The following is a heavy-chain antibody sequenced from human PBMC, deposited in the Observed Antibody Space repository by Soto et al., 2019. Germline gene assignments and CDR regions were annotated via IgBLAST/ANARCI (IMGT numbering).Heavy chain of an antibody. CDR2: MNPNSGNT. D-gene: IGHD3-9*01. Sequence: ASVKVSCKASGYTFTSYDINWVRQATGQGLEWVGWMNPNSGNTGYAQKFQGRVIMTRNTSISTAYMELSSLRSEDTAVYYCARDGRYYDILTGYYPYYYYYGMDVWGQGTTVTVSS. V-gene: IGHV1-8*01. CDR3: ARDGRYYDILTGYYPYYYYYGMDV. CDR1: GYTFTSYD. J-gene: IGHJ6*02.